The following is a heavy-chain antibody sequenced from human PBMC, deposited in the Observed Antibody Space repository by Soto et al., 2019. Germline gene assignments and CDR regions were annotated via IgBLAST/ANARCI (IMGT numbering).Heavy chain of an antibody. CDR1: GASISSSRSY. CDR2: FYYTGGT. D-gene: IGHD3-3*01. Sequence: ETLSLTCTVSGASISSSRSYWGWVRQPPGKGLEWIVSFYYTGGTYSTYYNPSLKSRVTISVDTSKSQFSLNLRSVTAADTAVYYCASPRQGNYDFLSGYYALDYWGQGTLVTVSS. V-gene: IGHV4-39*01. J-gene: IGHJ4*02. CDR3: ASPRQGNYDFLSGYYALDY.